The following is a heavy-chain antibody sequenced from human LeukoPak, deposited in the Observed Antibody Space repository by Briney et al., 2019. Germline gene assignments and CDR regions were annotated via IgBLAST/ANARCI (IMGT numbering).Heavy chain of an antibody. D-gene: IGHD3-10*01. J-gene: IGHJ3*02. CDR3: ARVVGALDI. Sequence: GGPLRLSCAASGFTFSSYAMSWVRQAPGKGLEWVSYITSSSSTIYYADSVKGRFTLSRDNAKNSLYLQMNSLRDEDTAVYYCARVVGALDIWGQGTMVTVSS. CDR2: ITSSSSTI. CDR1: GFTFSSYA. V-gene: IGHV3-48*02.